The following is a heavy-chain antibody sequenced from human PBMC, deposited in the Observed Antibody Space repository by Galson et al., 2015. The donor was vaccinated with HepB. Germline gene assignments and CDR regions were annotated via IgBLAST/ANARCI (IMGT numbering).Heavy chain of an antibody. V-gene: IGHV3-7*03. CDR2: IYQDGSEK. Sequence: SLRLSCAASGFSFSTYWMSWVRQAPGKGLEWVANIYQDGSEKYYMDSVMGRFTISRDNAKNSVYLQMNSLRAEDTAVYYCARLPYCGDDCYSGDSWGQGTLVTVSS. J-gene: IGHJ4*02. CDR1: GFSFSTYW. CDR3: ARLPYCGDDCYSGDS. D-gene: IGHD2-21*02.